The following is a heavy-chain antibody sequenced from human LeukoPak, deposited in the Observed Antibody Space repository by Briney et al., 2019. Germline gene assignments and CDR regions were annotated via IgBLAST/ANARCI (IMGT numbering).Heavy chain of an antibody. J-gene: IGHJ4*02. CDR3: VKNYYGSSGYYGGDYFDY. CDR1: GFTFSSYA. CDR2: ICGSGGTT. V-gene: IGHV3-23*01. D-gene: IGHD3-22*01. Sequence: GGSLRLSCAASGFTFSSYAMSWVRQAPGKGLEWVSVICGSGGTTYYADSVKGRFTTSRDNSKNTLYLQMNSLRAEDTALYYCVKNYYGSSGYYGGDYFDYWGQATLVTVSS.